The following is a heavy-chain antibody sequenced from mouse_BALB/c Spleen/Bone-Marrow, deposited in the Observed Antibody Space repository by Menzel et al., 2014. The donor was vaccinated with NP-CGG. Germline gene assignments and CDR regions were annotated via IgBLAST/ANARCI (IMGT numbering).Heavy chain of an antibody. V-gene: IGHV1-82*01. CDR2: IYPGDGDS. J-gene: IGHJ4*01. CDR1: GYEFSDSW. Sequence: VQLQQSGPELVRPGASVKISCKASGYEFSDSWMNWVKQRPGQGLEWIGRIYPGDGDSIYNGKFKGKATLTSDKFSSTAYMQLSSLTSVGSAVYFCARSLSVVTPMDYWGQGTSVTVSS. CDR3: ARSLSVVTPMDY. D-gene: IGHD1-1*01.